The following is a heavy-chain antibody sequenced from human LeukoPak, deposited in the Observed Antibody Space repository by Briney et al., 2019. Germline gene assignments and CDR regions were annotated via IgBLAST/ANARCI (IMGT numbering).Heavy chain of an antibody. D-gene: IGHD3-9*01. J-gene: IGHJ4*02. CDR2: IWYDGSNK. Sequence: GGSLRLSCAASGFTFSSYGMHWVRQAPGKGLEWVAVIWYDGSNKYYADSVKGRFTISRDNSKNTLYLQMNSLRAEDTAVYYCARDASFDWLSFFDYWGQGTLVTVSS. CDR3: ARDASFDWLSFFDY. V-gene: IGHV3-33*01. CDR1: GFTFSSYG.